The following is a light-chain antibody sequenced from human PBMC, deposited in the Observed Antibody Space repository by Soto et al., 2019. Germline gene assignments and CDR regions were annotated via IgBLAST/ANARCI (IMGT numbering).Light chain of an antibody. V-gene: IGLV1-44*01. CDR2: SNN. CDR1: SCNIGSNT. J-gene: IGLJ1*01. Sequence: QSVLTQPPSASGTPGQRVTISCSGSSCNIGSNTVNWYQQLPGTAPKLLIYSNNQRPSAVPARFSCSNYGTTAAPAISGLQSDDEAAYYCATSDDSLNGYVFGTGTKVTVL. CDR3: ATSDDSLNGYV.